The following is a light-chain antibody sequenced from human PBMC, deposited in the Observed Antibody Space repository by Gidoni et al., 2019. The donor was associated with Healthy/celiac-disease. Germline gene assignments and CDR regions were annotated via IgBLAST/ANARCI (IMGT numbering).Light chain of an antibody. V-gene: IGKV1-5*01. J-gene: IGKJ1*01. CDR3: QQYNSYSR. CDR2: DAS. Sequence: DIQMTQSPSTLSASVGDRVTITCWASQSISSWLAWYQQKPGKAPKLLIYDASSLESGVPSRFSGSGSGTEFTLTISSLQPDDFATYYCQQYNSYSRFGQGTKVEIK. CDR1: QSISSW.